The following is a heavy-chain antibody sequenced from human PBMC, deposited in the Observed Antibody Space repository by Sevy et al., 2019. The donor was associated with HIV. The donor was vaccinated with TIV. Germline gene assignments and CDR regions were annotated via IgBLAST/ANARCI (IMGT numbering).Heavy chain of an antibody. CDR3: AKGPSNYGGYYYFYGLDV. Sequence: GGSLRLSCAASGFTFSSYGMGWVRQAPGKGLEWVSGISGRDDVTYYADSVKGRCTISRDNSKNTLYLQMNTLRAEDTARYYCAKGPSNYGGYYYFYGLDVWGQGTTVTVSS. CDR2: ISGRDDVT. D-gene: IGHD4-17*01. J-gene: IGHJ6*02. CDR1: GFTFSSYG. V-gene: IGHV3-23*01.